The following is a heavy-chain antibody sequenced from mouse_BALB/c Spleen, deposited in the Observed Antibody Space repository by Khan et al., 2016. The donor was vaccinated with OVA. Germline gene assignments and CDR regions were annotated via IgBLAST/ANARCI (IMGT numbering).Heavy chain of an antibody. CDR1: GYSITSGYA. Sequence: DVQLQESGPGLVKPSQSLSLTCTVTGYSITSGYAWNWIRQFPGNKLEWMGYISYSGVTSYTPSIKSRISITRDTSKNQFFLQLNSVTTEDTATYYCARGNYYGYYFDYWGQGTTLTVSS. CDR2: ISYSGVT. V-gene: IGHV3-2*02. CDR3: ARGNYYGYYFDY. J-gene: IGHJ2*01. D-gene: IGHD1-1*01.